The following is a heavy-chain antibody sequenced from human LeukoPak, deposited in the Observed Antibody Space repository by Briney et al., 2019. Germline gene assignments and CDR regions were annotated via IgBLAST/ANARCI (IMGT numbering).Heavy chain of an antibody. Sequence: ASLKVSCKASGGTFSSYAISWVRQAPGQGLEWMGGIIPIFGTANYAQKFQGRVTITTDQSTSTAYMELSSLRSADTAVYYCASGDTAMGNYYYYIDVWGEGTTVTVSS. CDR3: ASGDTAMGNYYYYIDV. CDR2: IIPIFGTA. CDR1: GGTFSSYA. V-gene: IGHV1-69*05. D-gene: IGHD5-18*01. J-gene: IGHJ6*03.